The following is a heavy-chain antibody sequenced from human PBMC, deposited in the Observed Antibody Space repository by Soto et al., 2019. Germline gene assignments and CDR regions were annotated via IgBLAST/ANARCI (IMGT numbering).Heavy chain of an antibody. Sequence: NPSETLSLTCTVSGDSISSSIYFWGWIRQPPGQGLEWIASIYSSGITYYNPSLMSRVTISVDTSKIQLSLKLSSVTAAYTAVYYCARQYPFLGYSGSGSQNPNWFDPWGQGTLVTVS. J-gene: IGHJ5*02. V-gene: IGHV4-39*01. CDR1: GDSISSSIYF. CDR3: ARQYPFLGYSGSGSQNPNWFDP. CDR2: IYSSGIT. D-gene: IGHD3-10*01.